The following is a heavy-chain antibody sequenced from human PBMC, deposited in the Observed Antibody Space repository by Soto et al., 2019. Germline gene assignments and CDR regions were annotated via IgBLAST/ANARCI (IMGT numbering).Heavy chain of an antibody. CDR1: GFTFTNYN. CDR2: ISSRSNVI. Sequence: VQLVESGGGLVQPGGSLRLSCAASGFTFTNYNMNWVRQAPGKGLEWVSYISSRSNVIYYADSVKGRFTISRDNGKNSLYLQMNSLRDEDTAVYYCARDCGKGYGMDVWGQGTTVTVSS. V-gene: IGHV3-48*02. J-gene: IGHJ6*02. CDR3: ARDCGKGYGMDV.